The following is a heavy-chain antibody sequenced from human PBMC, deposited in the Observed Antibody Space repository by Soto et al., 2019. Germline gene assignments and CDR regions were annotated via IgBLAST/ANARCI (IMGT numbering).Heavy chain of an antibody. CDR2: IYTSGST. CDR1: GGSISSYY. J-gene: IGHJ3*02. V-gene: IGHV4-4*07. D-gene: IGHD3-22*01. CDR3: ARDTGYSDAFEI. Sequence: SETLSLTCTVSGGSISSYYWSWIRQPAGKGLEWIGRIYTSGSTNYNPSLKSRVTMSVDTSKNQFTLKLSPVTAAETAVYYCARDTGYSDAFEIWGQGTMVTVSS.